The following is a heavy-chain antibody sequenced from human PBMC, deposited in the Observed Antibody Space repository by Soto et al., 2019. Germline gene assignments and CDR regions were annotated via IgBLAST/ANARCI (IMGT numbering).Heavy chain of an antibody. D-gene: IGHD6-13*01. CDR2: IYPGDSDT. V-gene: IGHV5-51*01. CDR3: AIPGAAPVGYSYEY. CDR1: GYNFTSYW. J-gene: IGHJ4*01. Sequence: PVQSLKISCMGYGYNFTSYWIGWGRQRPVKGLEWMGIIYPGDSDTRYSPSFQGQVTISADKSISTAYLQWSSLKASDTALYYCAIPGAAPVGYSYEYWGHGTLVAVSS.